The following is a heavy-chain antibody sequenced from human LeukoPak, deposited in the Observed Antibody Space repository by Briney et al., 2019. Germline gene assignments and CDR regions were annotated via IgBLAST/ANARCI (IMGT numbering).Heavy chain of an antibody. CDR2: IYYCGSP. Sequence: SETLSLTCAVYVGSLCGYHCMWIRQPPGKGVEWIGEIYYCGSPNYSPPLKSRVTISVDTSKQQFSLKLRSVTAADTAVYYCARGFLAPRRRGLTYYYYMDVWGKGTTVTVSS. CDR3: ARGFLAPRRRGLTYYYYMDV. J-gene: IGHJ6*03. CDR1: VGSLCGYH. V-gene: IGHV4-34*01. D-gene: IGHD6-6*01.